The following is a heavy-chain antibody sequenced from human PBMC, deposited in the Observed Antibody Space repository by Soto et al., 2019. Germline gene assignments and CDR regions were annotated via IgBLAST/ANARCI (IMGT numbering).Heavy chain of an antibody. CDR2: FYSSGSI. CDR1: GYSITAGGYY. Sequence: TLSLTCSVSGYSITAGGYYWSWIRQHPGKGLEWIGSFYSSGSIIYNPSLKSRVSISGDTSRNQFSMTLTSVTAADTALYYCARMYSSGSGWFHPWGQGTLVTVSS. D-gene: IGHD3-22*01. V-gene: IGHV4-31*03. CDR3: ARMYSSGSGWFHP. J-gene: IGHJ5*02.